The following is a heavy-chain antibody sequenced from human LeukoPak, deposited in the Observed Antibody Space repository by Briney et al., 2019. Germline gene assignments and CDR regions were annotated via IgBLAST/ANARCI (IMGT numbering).Heavy chain of an antibody. Sequence: ASVKVSCKASGYTFTGYYMHWVRQAPGQGLEWMGWINPNSGGTNYAQKFQGRVTMTRDTSISTAYMELSRLRSDDTAVYYCAREPITMVRGVIIAFDYWGQGTLVTVSS. CDR3: AREPITMVRGVIIAFDY. CDR1: GYTFTGYY. J-gene: IGHJ4*02. V-gene: IGHV1-2*02. D-gene: IGHD3-10*01. CDR2: INPNSGGT.